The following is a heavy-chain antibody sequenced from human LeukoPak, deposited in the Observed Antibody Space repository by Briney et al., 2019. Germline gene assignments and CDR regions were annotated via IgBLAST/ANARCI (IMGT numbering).Heavy chain of an antibody. J-gene: IGHJ4*02. D-gene: IGHD2-2*01. Sequence: GASVKVSCKASGYTFTNYAINWVRQAPGQGLEWMGWINTNTGDPTYARDFTGRFVFSLDTSVSTAFLQINSLKAEDTAVYYCARSVVVPGATDNWGQGTLVTVSS. CDR1: GYTFTNYA. CDR2: INTNTGDP. CDR3: ARSVVVPGATDN. V-gene: IGHV7-4-1*02.